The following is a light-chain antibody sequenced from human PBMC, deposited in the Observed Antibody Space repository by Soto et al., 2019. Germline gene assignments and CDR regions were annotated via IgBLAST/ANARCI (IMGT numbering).Light chain of an antibody. J-gene: IGKJ1*01. CDR3: QQYNSYL. CDR2: DAS. V-gene: IGKV1-5*01. Sequence: DLPMTQSPSTLSASVGDRVTITCRASQSISSWLAWYQQKPGKAPKLLIYDASSLESGVPSRFSGSGSGTEFTLTISSLQPDDFATYYCQQYNSYLFGQGTKVEIK. CDR1: QSISSW.